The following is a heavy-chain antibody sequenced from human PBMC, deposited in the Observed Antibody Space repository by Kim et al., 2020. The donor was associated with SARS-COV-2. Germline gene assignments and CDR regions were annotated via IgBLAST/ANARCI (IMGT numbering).Heavy chain of an antibody. CDR3: ARRYCSSTSCDTFPWGMDV. CDR2: INSDGSST. V-gene: IGHV3-74*01. CDR1: GFTFSSYW. Sequence: GGSLRLSCAASGFTFSSYWMHWVRQAPGKGLVWVSRINSDGSSTSYADSVKGRFTISRDNAKNTLYLQMNSLRAEDTAVYYCARRYCSSTSCDTFPWGMDVWGQGTTVTVSS. J-gene: IGHJ6*02. D-gene: IGHD2-2*01.